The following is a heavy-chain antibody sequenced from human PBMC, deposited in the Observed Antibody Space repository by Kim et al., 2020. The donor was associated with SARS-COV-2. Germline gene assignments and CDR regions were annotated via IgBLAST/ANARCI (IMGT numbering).Heavy chain of an antibody. V-gene: IGHV1-69*13. J-gene: IGHJ3*02. CDR3: ATEDGFDSSGLDAFDI. Sequence: SVKVSCKASGGTFSSYAISWVRQAPGQGLEWMGGIIPIFGTANYAQKFQGRVTITADESTSTAYMELSSLRSEDTAVYYCATEDGFDSSGLDAFDIWGQGTMVTVSS. CDR1: GGTFSSYA. D-gene: IGHD3-22*01. CDR2: IIPIFGTA.